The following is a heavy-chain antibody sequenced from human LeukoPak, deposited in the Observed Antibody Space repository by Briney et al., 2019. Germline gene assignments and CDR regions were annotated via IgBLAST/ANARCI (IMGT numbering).Heavy chain of an antibody. Sequence: GGSLRLSCAASGFTFSTYWMAWVRQAPGKGLEWVANIKGDESARHQADSVKGRFAISRDNAQNSVYLQMSSLRGEDTAVYYCARDVGGSLDYWGQGTLVTVSS. CDR1: GFTFSTYW. J-gene: IGHJ4*02. D-gene: IGHD1-26*01. CDR3: ARDVGGSLDY. CDR2: IKGDESAR. V-gene: IGHV3-7*01.